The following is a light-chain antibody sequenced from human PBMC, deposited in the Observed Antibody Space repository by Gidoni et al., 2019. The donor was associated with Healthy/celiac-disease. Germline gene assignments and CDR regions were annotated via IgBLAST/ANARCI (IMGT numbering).Light chain of an antibody. J-gene: IGKJ2*01. CDR2: AAS. CDR3: QQLNSYPQT. Sequence: DIPFTQSPSFLSASVGDRVTITCRASQGISSYLAWYQHKPGKAPKLLIYAASTLQSGVPSRFSGSGSGTEFTLTISSLQPEDFATYYCQQLNSYPQTFGQGTKLEIK. CDR1: QGISSY. V-gene: IGKV1-9*01.